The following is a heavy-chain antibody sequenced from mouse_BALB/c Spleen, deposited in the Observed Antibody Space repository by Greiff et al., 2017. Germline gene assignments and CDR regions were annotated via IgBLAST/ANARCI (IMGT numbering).Heavy chain of an antibody. V-gene: IGHV5-6-4*01. Sequence: DVMLVESGGGLVKPGGSLKLSCAASGFTFSSYTMSWVRQTPEKRLEWVATISSGGSYTYYPDSVKGRFTISRDNAKNTLYLQMSSLKSEDTAMYYCTRDREGGSSPFAYWGQGTLVTVSA. CDR2: ISSGGSYT. CDR3: TRDREGGSSPFAY. D-gene: IGHD1-1*01. J-gene: IGHJ3*01. CDR1: GFTFSSYT.